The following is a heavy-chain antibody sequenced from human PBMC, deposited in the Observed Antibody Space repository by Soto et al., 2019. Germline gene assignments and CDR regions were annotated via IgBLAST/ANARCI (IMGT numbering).Heavy chain of an antibody. CDR3: ATRGRGFVVVTGYYYYYGMDV. CDR1: GGTFSSYA. CDR2: IIPIFGTA. Sequence: SVKVSCKASGGTFSSYAISWVRQAPGQGLEWMGGIIPIFGTANYAQKFQGRVTITADESTSTAYMELSSLRSEDTAVYYCATRGRGFVVVTGYYYYYGMDVWGQGTTVTVCS. J-gene: IGHJ6*02. V-gene: IGHV1-69*13. D-gene: IGHD2-21*02.